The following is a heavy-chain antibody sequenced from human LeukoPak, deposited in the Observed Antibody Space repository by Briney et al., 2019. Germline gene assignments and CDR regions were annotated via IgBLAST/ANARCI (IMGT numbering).Heavy chain of an antibody. CDR3: ASTVTPRKYYFDY. V-gene: IGHV4-59*01. Sequence: SETLSLTCTVSRGSFNSYYWSWIRQPPGKGLEWIGYIYYSGSTNYNPSLKSRVTISVETSKNQFSLKLSPVTAADTAVYYCASTVTPRKYYFDYWGQGTLVTVSS. D-gene: IGHD4-17*01. J-gene: IGHJ4*02. CDR1: RGSFNSYY. CDR2: IYYSGST.